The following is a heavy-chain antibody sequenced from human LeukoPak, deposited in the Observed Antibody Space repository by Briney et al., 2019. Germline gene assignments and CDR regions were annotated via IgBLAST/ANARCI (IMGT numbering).Heavy chain of an antibody. CDR2: ICSNDNNT. Sequence: GGSLRLSCAASGFTFSSYAMNWVRQAPGKGLEWVSAICSNDNNTYYANSVKGRFTISRDNSKNTLYLQVNSLRAEDTAVYYCAREPFTAAGTYYYGMDVWGQGTTVTVSS. D-gene: IGHD6-13*01. CDR1: GFTFSSYA. J-gene: IGHJ6*02. CDR3: AREPFTAAGTYYYGMDV. V-gene: IGHV3-23*01.